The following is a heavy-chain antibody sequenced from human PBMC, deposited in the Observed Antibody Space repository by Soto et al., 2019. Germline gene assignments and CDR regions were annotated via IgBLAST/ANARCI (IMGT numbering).Heavy chain of an antibody. D-gene: IGHD5-12*01. CDR2: ISWNGGTL. J-gene: IGHJ3*02. Sequence: GGSLRLSCAASGFTFDDYAMHWVRQAPGKGLEWVSSISWNGGTLGYADSVKGRFTISRDNAKNSLYLQMNSPRAEDTALYYCAKDYSGSQKAAFDTWAQGKLLTVSS. V-gene: IGHV3-9*01. CDR3: AKDYSGSQKAAFDT. CDR1: GFTFDDYA.